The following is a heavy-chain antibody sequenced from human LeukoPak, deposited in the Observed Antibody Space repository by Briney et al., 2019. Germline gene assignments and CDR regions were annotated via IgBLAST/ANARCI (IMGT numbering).Heavy chain of an antibody. D-gene: IGHD2/OR15-2a*01. CDR2: ISDIRSI. V-gene: IGHV4-59*08. CDR3: AGHHPRNTVDF. Sequence: KPSETLSLTCTVSGGSISSYYWSWIRQPPGKGLEWIAYISDIRSINYNPSLKSRVTISLDTSKNQLSLKLRSVTAADTAVYYCAGHHPRNTVDFWGQGTLVTVSS. J-gene: IGHJ4*02. CDR1: GGSISSYY.